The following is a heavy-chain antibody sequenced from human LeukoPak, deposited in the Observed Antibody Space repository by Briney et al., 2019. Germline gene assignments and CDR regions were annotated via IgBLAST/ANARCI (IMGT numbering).Heavy chain of an antibody. Sequence: GESLKISCKGSGYSFTSYWIGWVRQTPGKGLEWMGIIYPGDSDTRYSPSFQGQVTISADKSISTAYLQWSSLKASDTAMYYCARHARGAAAGYYGMDVWGQGTTVTVSS. J-gene: IGHJ6*02. V-gene: IGHV5-51*01. CDR3: ARHARGAAAGYYGMDV. CDR1: GYSFTSYW. CDR2: IYPGDSDT. D-gene: IGHD6-13*01.